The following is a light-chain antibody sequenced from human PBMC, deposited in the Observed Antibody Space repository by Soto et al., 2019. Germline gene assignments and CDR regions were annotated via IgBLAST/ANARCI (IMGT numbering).Light chain of an antibody. CDR3: QQRSNWPPKLT. V-gene: IGKV3-11*01. J-gene: IGKJ4*01. Sequence: EIVLTQSPATLPLSPGERATLSYRASQSVSSYLAWYQQKPGQAPRLLIYDASNRATGIPARFSGSGSGTDFTLTISSLEPEDFAVYYCQQRSNWPPKLTFGGGTKVEIK. CDR1: QSVSSY. CDR2: DAS.